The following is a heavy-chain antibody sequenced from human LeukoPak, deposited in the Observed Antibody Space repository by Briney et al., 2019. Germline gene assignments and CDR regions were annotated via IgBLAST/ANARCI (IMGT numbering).Heavy chain of an antibody. Sequence: ASVKVSCKASGYTFTSYGISWVRQAPGQGLEWMGWISAYNGNTNYAQKLQGRVTMTTDTSTSTAYMELRSLRSDDTAVYYCAGSKITIFGVVTSGYFDYWGQGTLVTVSS. CDR1: GYTFTSYG. V-gene: IGHV1-18*01. J-gene: IGHJ4*02. CDR2: ISAYNGNT. CDR3: AGSKITIFGVVTSGYFDY. D-gene: IGHD3-3*01.